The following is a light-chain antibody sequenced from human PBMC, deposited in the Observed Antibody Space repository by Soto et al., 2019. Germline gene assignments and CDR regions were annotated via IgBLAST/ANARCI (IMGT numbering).Light chain of an antibody. CDR3: QQYKNGTPT. CDR2: EXS. Sequence: DVFMTQMPLSLPVAAGPSVYLSXKNRQSLVGITGETFLFLXLQKRGXSPKXXXDEXSTRVYGWPDRFSGSGSGTEFTRTISSPHSEDCEFYYCQQYKNGTPTFGQGTRLEI. J-gene: IGKJ5*01. V-gene: IGKV2-29*01. CDR1: QSLVGITGETF.